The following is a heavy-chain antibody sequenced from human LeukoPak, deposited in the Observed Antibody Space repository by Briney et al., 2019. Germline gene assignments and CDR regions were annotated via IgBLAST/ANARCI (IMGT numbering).Heavy chain of an antibody. V-gene: IGHV4-59*12. D-gene: IGHD5-18*01. CDR2: IYYSGST. J-gene: IGHJ4*02. CDR1: GGSISSYY. CDR3: ARGPVSGYSYGYFDY. Sequence: PSETLSLTCTVSGGSISSYYWSWIRQPPGKGLEWIGYIYYSGSTNYNPSLKSRVTMSVDTSKNQFSLKLRSVTAADTAVYYCARGPVSGYSYGYFDYWGQGTLVTVSS.